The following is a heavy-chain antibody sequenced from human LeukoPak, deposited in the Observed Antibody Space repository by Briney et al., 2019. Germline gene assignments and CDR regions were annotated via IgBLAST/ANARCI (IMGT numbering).Heavy chain of an antibody. D-gene: IGHD1/OR15-1a*01. J-gene: IGHJ5*02. CDR2: INHSGST. CDR1: GGSFSGYY. V-gene: IGHV4-34*01. CDR3: ARCKRLNWNNRDAWFDP. Sequence: PSETLSLTCAVYGGSFSGYYWSWIRQPPGKGLEWIGEINHSGSTNYNPSLKSRVTISVDTSKNQFSLKLSSVTAADTAVYYCARCKRLNWNNRDAWFDPWGQGSLVTVSS.